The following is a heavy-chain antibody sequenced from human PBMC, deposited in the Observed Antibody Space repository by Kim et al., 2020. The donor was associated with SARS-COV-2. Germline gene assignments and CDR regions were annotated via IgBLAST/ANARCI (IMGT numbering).Heavy chain of an antibody. D-gene: IGHD6-13*01. CDR2: IYYSGST. J-gene: IGHJ4*02. CDR3: ASRPSSFRATEYYFDY. CDR1: GGSISSIIYY. V-gene: IGHV4-39*01. Sequence: SETLSLTCTVSGGSISSIIYYWGWIRQPPGKGLEWIGSIYYSGSTYYNPSLKSRVTISEDTSKNPFSLKLSSVTAADTAVYYCASRPSSFRATEYYFDYWGQGTLVTVSS.